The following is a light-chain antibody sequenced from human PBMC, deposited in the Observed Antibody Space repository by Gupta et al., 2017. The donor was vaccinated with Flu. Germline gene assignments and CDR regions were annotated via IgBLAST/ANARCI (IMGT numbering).Light chain of an antibody. CDR3: QQRNSYHRRLT. CDR2: AAS. J-gene: IGKJ4*01. Sequence: FLSASVGDRVTITCRASQGISSYLAWYQQKPGKAPKLLIYAASTLQRGVPSRFSGSGAGTEFTLTISSRQPEDFATYYCQQRNSYHRRLTFGGGTKVEIK. CDR1: QGISSY. V-gene: IGKV1-9*01.